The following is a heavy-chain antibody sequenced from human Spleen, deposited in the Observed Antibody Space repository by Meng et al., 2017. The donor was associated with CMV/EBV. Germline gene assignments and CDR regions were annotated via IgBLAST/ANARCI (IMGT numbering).Heavy chain of an antibody. CDR3: AREENSSGNWFDP. D-gene: IGHD6-19*01. V-gene: IGHV3-7*01. CDR2: ITEDGSEK. Sequence: GESLKISCAASGFTFSSYLMSWVRQAPGQGLEWVANITEDGSEKYYVDSVRGRCTISRDNAKNSLYLQINSLRAEDTAMYYCAREENSSGNWFDPWGQGTLVTVSS. J-gene: IGHJ5*02. CDR1: GFTFSSYL.